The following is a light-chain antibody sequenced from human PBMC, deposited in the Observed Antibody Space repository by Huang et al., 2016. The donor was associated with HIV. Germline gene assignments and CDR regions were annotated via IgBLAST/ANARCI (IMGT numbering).Light chain of an antibody. J-gene: IGKJ1*01. Sequence: DIQLTQSPSTLSASVGDRLTTTCRASQNVSSWLAWYQQKPGKAPKLLFYKISSLESGVPSRFSGSRSGTKFTLTINSLQPDDIGTYYCQYGETFGQGSKVEVK. CDR3: QYGET. V-gene: IGKV1-5*03. CDR2: KIS. CDR1: QNVSSW.